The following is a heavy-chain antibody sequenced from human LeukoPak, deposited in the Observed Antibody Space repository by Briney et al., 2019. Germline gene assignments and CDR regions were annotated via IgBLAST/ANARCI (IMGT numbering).Heavy chain of an antibody. J-gene: IGHJ5*02. CDR2: INHSGST. Sequence: PSETLSLTCAVYGVSFSGYYWSWIRQPPGKGLEWIGEINHSGSTNYNPSLKSRVTISVDTSKNQFSLKLSSVTAADTAVYYCARAQRSSWFDRWFDPWGQGTLVTVSS. CDR3: ARAQRSSWFDRWFDP. V-gene: IGHV4-34*01. D-gene: IGHD6-13*01. CDR1: GVSFSGYY.